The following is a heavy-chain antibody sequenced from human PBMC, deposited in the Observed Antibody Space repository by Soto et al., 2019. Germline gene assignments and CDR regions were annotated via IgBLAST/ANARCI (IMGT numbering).Heavy chain of an antibody. J-gene: IGHJ4*02. CDR2: IYYSGST. Sequence: SSETLSLTCTVSGGSISSSSYYWGWIRQPPGKGLEWIGSIYYSGSTYYNPSLKSRVTISVDTSKNQFSLKLSSVTAADTAVYYCASAQRNFDWLLLNGGDMAFKNWGQGTLVTVSS. V-gene: IGHV4-39*01. D-gene: IGHD3-9*01. CDR3: ASAQRNFDWLLLNGGDMAFKN. CDR1: GGSISSSSYY.